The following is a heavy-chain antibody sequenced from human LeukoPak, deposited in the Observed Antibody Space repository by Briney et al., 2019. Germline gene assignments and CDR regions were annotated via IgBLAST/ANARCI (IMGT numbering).Heavy chain of an antibody. CDR2: INHSGST. Sequence: SETLSLTSAVYGGSFSYYYWSWLRQPPGNGLEWIGDINHSGSTNYNPSLKSLVTISVDTSKNQFSLKLSAVAAADTAVDYGASFVARRIYYDSSGYYYVGHLFDYWGQGTLVTVSS. CDR3: ASFVARRIYYDSSGYYYVGHLFDY. V-gene: IGHV4-34*01. J-gene: IGHJ4*02. CDR1: GGSFSYYY. D-gene: IGHD3-22*01.